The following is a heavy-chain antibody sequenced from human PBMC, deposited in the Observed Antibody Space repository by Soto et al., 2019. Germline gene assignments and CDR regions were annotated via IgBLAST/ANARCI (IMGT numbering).Heavy chain of an antibody. J-gene: IGHJ4*02. CDR3: AKDRLLWFGEEKYYFDY. D-gene: IGHD3-10*01. CDR1: GFTFSSYA. Sequence: GGSLRLSCAASGFTFSSYAMSWVRQAPGKGLEWVSAISGSGGSTYYADSVKGRFTISRDNSKNTLYLQMNSLRAEDTAVYYCAKDRLLWFGEEKYYFDYWGQGTLVTVSS. V-gene: IGHV3-23*01. CDR2: ISGSGGST.